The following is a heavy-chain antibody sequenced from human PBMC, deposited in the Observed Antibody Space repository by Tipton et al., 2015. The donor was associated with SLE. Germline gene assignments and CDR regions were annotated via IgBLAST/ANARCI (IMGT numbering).Heavy chain of an antibody. CDR1: GGSISNYY. V-gene: IGHV4-59*01. D-gene: IGHD2-2*01. CDR2: IFYSGST. J-gene: IGHJ5*02. CDR3: ARGGGYCSTKSCYWFDP. Sequence: TLSLTCTVSGGSISNYYWNWIRQPPGKGLEWIGYIFYSGSTNYNPSLKSRVTISVDTSKNQFSLKLKSVTAADSAVYYCARGGGYCSTKSCYWFDPWGPGTQVTVSS.